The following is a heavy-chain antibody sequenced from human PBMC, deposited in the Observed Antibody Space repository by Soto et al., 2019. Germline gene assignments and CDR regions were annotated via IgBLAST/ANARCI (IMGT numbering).Heavy chain of an antibody. CDR1: GYTLTGYY. Sequence: ASVKVSCKASGYTLTGYYIHWVRQAPGQGLEWMGWINPNSGGTNYAQKFQGRVTMTRDTSISTAYMELSRLRSDDTAVYYCARGGAVAVYYFDYWGQGTLVTVSS. V-gene: IGHV1-2*02. CDR2: INPNSGGT. CDR3: ARGGAVAVYYFDY. J-gene: IGHJ4*02. D-gene: IGHD6-19*01.